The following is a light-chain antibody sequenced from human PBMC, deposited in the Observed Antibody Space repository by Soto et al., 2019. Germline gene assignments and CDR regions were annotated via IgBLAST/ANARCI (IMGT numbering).Light chain of an antibody. CDR1: QSISSNF. Sequence: VLAPSPGTRSWSTGERATLSCRASQSISSNFLAWYQQKRGQAPRLLIHGASNRATGIPDRFSGSGSGTDFTLTITRLEPEDFAVYYCQQYGGSPRTFGQGSNVDI. J-gene: IGKJ1*01. CDR3: QQYGGSPRT. V-gene: IGKV3-20*01. CDR2: GAS.